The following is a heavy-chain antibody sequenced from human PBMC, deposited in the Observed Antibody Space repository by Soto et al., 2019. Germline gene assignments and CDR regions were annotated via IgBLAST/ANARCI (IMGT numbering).Heavy chain of an antibody. CDR1: GFTFSSYA. D-gene: IGHD3-9*01. CDR2: LSSGGGRT. Sequence: EVQLLESGGGLVQPGGSLRLSCAASGFTFSSYAMSWVRQAPGKGLEWVSALSSGGGRTYYADSVKGRFTISRHNSKNTLYLQMNSLSAEDTAVYYCAIDSDILTGYYRTEAFDIWGQGTMVTVSS. J-gene: IGHJ3*02. V-gene: IGHV3-23*01. CDR3: AIDSDILTGYYRTEAFDI.